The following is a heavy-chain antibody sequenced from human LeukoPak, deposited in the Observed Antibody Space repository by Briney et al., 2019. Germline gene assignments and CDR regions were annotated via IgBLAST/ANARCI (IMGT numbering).Heavy chain of an antibody. V-gene: IGHV3-23*01. CDR1: GFTFSSYA. J-gene: IGHJ4*02. CDR2: ISGSGGNT. D-gene: IGHD3-22*01. Sequence: GGSLRLSCAASGFTFSSYAMSWVRQSPGKGLEWVSAISGSGGNTYSADSVKGRCTISRDNSLQTLFLHTNSLRAEDTAVYYCARGMSATSGYLELEYWGQGALVTVST. CDR3: ARGMSATSGYLELEY.